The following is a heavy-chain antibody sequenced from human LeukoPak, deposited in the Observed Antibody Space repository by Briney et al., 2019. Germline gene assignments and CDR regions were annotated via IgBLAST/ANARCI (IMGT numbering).Heavy chain of an antibody. V-gene: IGHV4-59*01. CDR1: GGSISGYY. D-gene: IGHD3-22*01. J-gene: IGHJ3*02. Sequence: SETLSLTCTVSGGSISGYYWSWIRQPPGKGLEWIGYIYYSGSTNYNPSLKSRVTISVDTSKNQFSLKLSSVTAADTAVYYCARGHFYYDSSGYAFDIWGQGTMVTVSS. CDR3: ARGHFYYDSSGYAFDI. CDR2: IYYSGST.